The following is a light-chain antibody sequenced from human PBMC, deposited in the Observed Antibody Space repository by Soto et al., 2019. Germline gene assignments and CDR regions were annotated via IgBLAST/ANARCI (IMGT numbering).Light chain of an antibody. Sequence: QSVLTQPPSVSGAPGQRVTISCTGRSSNIGAGYDVHWYQQLPGRAPKFLICGSSKRPSGVPDRFSGSKSGTSASLAITGLQAEDEADYYCQSYDSSQSGYVFGTGTKVTVL. CDR3: QSYDSSQSGYV. V-gene: IGLV1-40*01. CDR2: GSS. J-gene: IGLJ1*01. CDR1: SSNIGAGYD.